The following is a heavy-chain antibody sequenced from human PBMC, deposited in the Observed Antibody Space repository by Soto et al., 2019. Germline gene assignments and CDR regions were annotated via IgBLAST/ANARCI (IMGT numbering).Heavy chain of an antibody. CDR2: INAGNGNT. CDR1: GYTFTSYA. V-gene: IGHV1-3*01. D-gene: IGHD3-10*01. CDR3: ARDSDPGIMPLWFGLMDY. J-gene: IGHJ4*02. Sequence: QVQLVQSGAEVKKPGASVKVSCKASGYTFTSYAMHWVRQAPGQRLEWMGWINAGNGNTKYSQKFQGRVTITRDTSASTAYMELSSLRSEDTAVYYCARDSDPGIMPLWFGLMDYWGQGTLVTVSS.